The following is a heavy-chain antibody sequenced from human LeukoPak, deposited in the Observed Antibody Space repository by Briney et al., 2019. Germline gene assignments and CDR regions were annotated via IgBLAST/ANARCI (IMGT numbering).Heavy chain of an antibody. V-gene: IGHV4-34*01. CDR1: GGSFSGYY. CDR3: ARGNGSSWFYYYYYYMDV. J-gene: IGHJ6*03. D-gene: IGHD6-13*01. CDR2: INHSGST. Sequence: SETLSLTCAVYGGSFSGYYWSWIRQPPGKGLEWIGEINHSGSTNYNPSLKSRVTISVDTSKNQFSLRLSSVTAADTAVYYCARGNGSSWFYYYYYYMDVWGKGTTVTISS.